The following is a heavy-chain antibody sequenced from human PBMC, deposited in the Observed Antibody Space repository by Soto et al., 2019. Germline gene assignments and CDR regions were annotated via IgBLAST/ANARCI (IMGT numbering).Heavy chain of an antibody. CDR1: GFTFSNYN. CDR3: ARDGNRGYDMDV. D-gene: IGHD1-1*01. J-gene: IGHJ6*02. CDR2: ISNTSRTI. V-gene: IGHV3-48*02. Sequence: EVHLVESGGGLIQPGGSLRLSCAASGFTFSNYNMDWVRQAPGKGLEWLSYISNTSRTIYYADSVKGRFTISRDNARNSLFLQMNSLRDEDTAGYYCARDGNRGYDMDVWGQGTTVIVSS.